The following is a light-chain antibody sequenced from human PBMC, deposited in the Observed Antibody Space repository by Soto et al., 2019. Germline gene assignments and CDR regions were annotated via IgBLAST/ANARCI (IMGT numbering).Light chain of an antibody. V-gene: IGKV1-6*01. CDR1: QGIRHY. J-gene: IGKJ4*01. CDR3: LQDYNYPLT. CDR2: AAS. Sequence: AIQMTQSPSSLSASVGDRVTITCRASQGIRHYLGWYQQKPGKAPKLLIYAASSLQSGVPSRFSGSGSGTDFTLNISSLQPEDFATYYCLQDYNYPLTFGGGTKVEIK.